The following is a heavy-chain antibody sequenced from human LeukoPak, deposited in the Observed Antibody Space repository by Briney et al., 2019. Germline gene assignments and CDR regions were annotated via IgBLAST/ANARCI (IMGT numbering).Heavy chain of an antibody. CDR1: GFTFISYA. J-gene: IGHJ4*02. Sequence: AGGSLRLSCAASGFTFISYAMHWVGQAPGRGLEWGAVISYDGGNKSSAASVKGRFTISRDHSKNTLYLQMNSLRAEDTAVYYCAKDSFQWLLTLDYWGQGTLVTVSS. CDR2: ISYDGGNK. D-gene: IGHD6-19*01. CDR3: AKDSFQWLLTLDY. V-gene: IGHV3-30*04.